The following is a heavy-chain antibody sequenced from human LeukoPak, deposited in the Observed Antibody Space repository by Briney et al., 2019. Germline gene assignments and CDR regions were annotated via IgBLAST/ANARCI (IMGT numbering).Heavy chain of an antibody. Sequence: SETLSLNCSVSGGSISGYFWTWLRQSPGKGLEWIGIIHYTGGINYNPSLKSRITMSVDTSKNHFSLKLTSVTAADSAVYYCARNFCTGGSCYINDDWGQGILVTVSS. CDR2: IHYTGGI. CDR3: ARNFCTGGSCYINDD. V-gene: IGHV4-59*01. J-gene: IGHJ4*02. D-gene: IGHD2-15*01. CDR1: GGSISGYF.